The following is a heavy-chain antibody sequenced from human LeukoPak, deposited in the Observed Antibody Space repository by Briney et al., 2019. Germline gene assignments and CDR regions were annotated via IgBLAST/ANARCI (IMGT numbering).Heavy chain of an antibody. CDR3: ARDLGGYPFFMDV. J-gene: IGHJ6*03. D-gene: IGHD2-15*01. CDR2: VDQTGSP. CDR1: GGSLRSDRHN. V-gene: IGHV4-39*07. Sequence: SETLSLTCSVSGGSLRSDRHNWAWVRQSADKGLEHIGSVDQTGSPYYNPPLKSRVTISVDTSNKQFSLNLTSVTAADTAVYYCARDLGGYPFFMDVWGKGLTVTVSS.